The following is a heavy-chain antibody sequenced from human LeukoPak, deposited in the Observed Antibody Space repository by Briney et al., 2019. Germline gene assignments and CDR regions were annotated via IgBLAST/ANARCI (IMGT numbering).Heavy chain of an antibody. CDR2: INPTSGST. Sequence: ASVKVSCKASGYTFTSYYMHWVRQAPGQGLEWMGIINPTSGSTSCAQKFQDRVTMARDMSTNTFYMELSSLRSEDTAVYYCARVGDINGYSYGPTFDHWGQGTLVIVSS. V-gene: IGHV1-46*01. CDR3: ARVGDINGYSYGPTFDH. D-gene: IGHD5-18*01. CDR1: GYTFTSYY. J-gene: IGHJ4*02.